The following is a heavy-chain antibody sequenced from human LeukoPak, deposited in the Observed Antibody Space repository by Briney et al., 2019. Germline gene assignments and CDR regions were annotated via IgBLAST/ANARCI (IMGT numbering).Heavy chain of an antibody. CDR1: GFTFSSYE. D-gene: IGHD1-14*01. CDR3: ARVEPPSDY. Sequence: PGGSLRLSCAASGFTFSSYEMNWVRQAPGKGLEWVSYISSSGSTIYYAASVKGRFTISRDNAKNSLYLHMNSLRAKDTAVYYCARVEPPSDYWGQGTLVTVSS. J-gene: IGHJ4*02. CDR2: ISSSGSTI. V-gene: IGHV3-48*03.